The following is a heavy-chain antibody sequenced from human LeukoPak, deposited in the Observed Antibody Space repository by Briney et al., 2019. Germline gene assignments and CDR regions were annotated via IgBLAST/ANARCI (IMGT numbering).Heavy chain of an antibody. Sequence: ASVKVSCKASGYTFTGYYIQWVRQAPGQGLEWMGWITPNSGGTNYAQKFQGRVSMTRDTSISTAYMELSSLRSDDTAVYYCARRDDYGDYWGQGTLVTVSS. V-gene: IGHV1-2*02. J-gene: IGHJ4*02. CDR1: GYTFTGYY. CDR2: ITPNSGGT. CDR3: ARRDDYGDY.